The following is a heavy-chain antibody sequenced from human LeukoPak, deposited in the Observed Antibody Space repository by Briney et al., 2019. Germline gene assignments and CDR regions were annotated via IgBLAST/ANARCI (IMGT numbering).Heavy chain of an antibody. J-gene: IGHJ5*02. CDR3: ARGYSYGFWFDP. CDR2: ISSSGSTI. D-gene: IGHD5-18*01. Sequence: GGSLRLSCAASGFTFSSYEMNWVRQAPGKGLEWVSYISSSGSTIYYADSVKGRFTISRDNAKNSLYLQLNSLRAEDTAVYYCARGYSYGFWFDPWGQGTLVTVSS. V-gene: IGHV3-48*03. CDR1: GFTFSSYE.